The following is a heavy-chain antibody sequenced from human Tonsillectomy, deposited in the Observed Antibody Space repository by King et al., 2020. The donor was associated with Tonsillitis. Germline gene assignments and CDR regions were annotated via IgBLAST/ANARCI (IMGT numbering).Heavy chain of an antibody. J-gene: IGHJ3*02. D-gene: IGHD3-22*01. CDR3: AGDTYYYDSSGYYYLDGVDI. Sequence: QLVQSGAEVKKPGSSVKVSCKVSGGTFSSYAISWVRQAPGQGLEWMGGIIPVFGTANYAQKSQGRVTITADESTNTAYMELSSLRSEDTAVYFCAGDTYYYDSSGYYYLDGVDIWGQGTMVTVSS. V-gene: IGHV1-69*12. CDR2: IIPVFGTA. CDR1: GGTFSSYA.